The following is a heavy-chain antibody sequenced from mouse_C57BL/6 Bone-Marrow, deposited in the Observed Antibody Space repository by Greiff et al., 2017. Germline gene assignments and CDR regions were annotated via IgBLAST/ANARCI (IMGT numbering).Heavy chain of an antibody. V-gene: IGHV1-54*01. CDR3: AIYYGKRMDY. Sequence: VKLQESGAELVRPGTSVKVSCKASGYAFTNYLIEWVKQRPGQGLEWIGVINPGSGGTNYNEKFKGKATLTADKSSSTAYMQLSSLTSEDSAVYFCAIYYGKRMDYWGQGTSVTVSS. CDR2: INPGSGGT. D-gene: IGHD2-1*01. J-gene: IGHJ4*01. CDR1: GYAFTNYL.